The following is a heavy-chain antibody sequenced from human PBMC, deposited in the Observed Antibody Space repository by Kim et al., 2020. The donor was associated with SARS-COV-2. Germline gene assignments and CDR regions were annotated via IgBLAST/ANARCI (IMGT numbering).Heavy chain of an antibody. D-gene: IGHD4-17*01. CDR2: IYYNGDA. J-gene: IGHJ4*02. V-gene: IGHV4-39*01. Sequence: SETLSLTCTVSGSSVSSSSFYWGWIRQPPGKGLEWIGNIYYNGDASYNTSLKSRATISVDTSNNQFALNLRSVAAADTAIYYCSRYGRDSGGYPGYYLDYWGPGILVTVSA. CDR1: GSSVSSSSFY. CDR3: SRYGRDSGGYPGYYLDY.